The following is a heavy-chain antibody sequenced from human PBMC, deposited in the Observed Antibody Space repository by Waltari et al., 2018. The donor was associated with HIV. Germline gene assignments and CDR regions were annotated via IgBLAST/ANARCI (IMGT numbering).Heavy chain of an antibody. Sequence: QVQLQESGPGLLKPSQTLSLTCTVSGGSISRGGFSWSWIRQSDGKTLEWIGRIYSRGSFNYNSSVESRVTISRDTSKNQFSLLLTSVTAADSAIYYCARLSGSKGFDYWGQGTLVTVSS. J-gene: IGHJ4*01. CDR3: ARLSGSKGFDY. V-gene: IGHV4-61*02. D-gene: IGHD3-3*02. CDR2: IYSRGSF. CDR1: GGSISRGGFS.